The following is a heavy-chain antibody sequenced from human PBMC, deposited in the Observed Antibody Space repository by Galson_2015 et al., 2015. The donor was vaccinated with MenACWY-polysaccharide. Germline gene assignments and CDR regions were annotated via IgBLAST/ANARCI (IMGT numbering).Heavy chain of an antibody. CDR3: ARDLGYSSSSGY. J-gene: IGHJ4*02. D-gene: IGHD6-6*01. Sequence: SVKVSCKASGGTFSSYAISWVRQAPGQGLEWMGGIIPIFGTANYAQKFQGSVTITADESTSTAYMELSSLRSEDTAVYYCARDLGYSSSSGYWGQGTLVTVSS. CDR1: GGTFSSYA. V-gene: IGHV1-69*13. CDR2: IIPIFGTA.